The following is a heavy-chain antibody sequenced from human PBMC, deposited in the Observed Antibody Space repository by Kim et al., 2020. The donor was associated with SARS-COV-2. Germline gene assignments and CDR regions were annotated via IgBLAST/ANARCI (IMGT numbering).Heavy chain of an antibody. Sequence: GGSLRLSCAASGFTFSSYAMSWVRQAPGQGLEWVSAISGSGGSTYYADSVKGRFTISRDNSKNTLYLQMNSLRAEDTAVYYCAKGGVLRYFDWLLSPWDYYYYMDGWGKGTTVTVSS. CDR3: AKGGVLRYFDWLLSPWDYYYYMDG. J-gene: IGHJ6*03. CDR1: GFTFSSYA. CDR2: ISGSGGST. V-gene: IGHV3-23*01. D-gene: IGHD3-9*01.